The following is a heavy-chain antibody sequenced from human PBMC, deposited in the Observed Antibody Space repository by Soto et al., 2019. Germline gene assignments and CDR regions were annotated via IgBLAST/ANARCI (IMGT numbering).Heavy chain of an antibody. CDR1: GSTFSNYW. Sequence: GGSLRLSCVGSGSTFSNYWIHWVRQAPGKGLVWVSRINTHGTTIDYADSVKGRFSISRDNAKNTAYLQMNSLRPEDTALYYCVTLHYDDYESWGQGTQFTVSS. D-gene: IGHD3-16*01. J-gene: IGHJ4*02. CDR3: VTLHYDDYES. CDR2: INTHGTTI. V-gene: IGHV3-74*01.